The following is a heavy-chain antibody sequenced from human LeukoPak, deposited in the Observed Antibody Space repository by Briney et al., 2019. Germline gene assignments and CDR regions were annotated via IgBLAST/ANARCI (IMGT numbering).Heavy chain of an antibody. J-gene: IGHJ4*02. CDR3: AKDGSQWLVPFYFDY. V-gene: IGHV3-23*01. Sequence: GGTLRLSCAASGFTFSSYGMSWVRQAPGKGLEWVSAISGSGGSTYYADSVKGRFTISRDNSKNTLYLQMNSLRAEDTAVCYCAKDGSQWLVPFYFDYWGQGTLVTVSS. D-gene: IGHD6-19*01. CDR1: GFTFSSYG. CDR2: ISGSGGST.